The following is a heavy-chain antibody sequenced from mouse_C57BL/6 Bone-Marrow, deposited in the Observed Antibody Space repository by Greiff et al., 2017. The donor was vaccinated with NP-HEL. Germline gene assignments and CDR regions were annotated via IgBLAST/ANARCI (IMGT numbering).Heavy chain of an antibody. CDR3: AQLGAY. CDR1: GFTFSDYY. D-gene: IGHD4-1*02. J-gene: IGHJ3*01. CDR2: ISNGGGST. V-gene: IGHV5-12*01. Sequence: EVQRVESGGGLVQPGGSLKLSCAASGFTFSDYYMYWVRQTPEKRLEWVAYISNGGGSTYYPDTVKGRFTISRDNAKNTLYLQMSRLKSEDTAMYYCAQLGAYWGQGTLVTVSA.